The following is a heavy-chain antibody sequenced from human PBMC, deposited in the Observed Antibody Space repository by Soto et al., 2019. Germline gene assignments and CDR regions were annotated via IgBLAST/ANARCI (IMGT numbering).Heavy chain of an antibody. V-gene: IGHV3-13*01. J-gene: IGHJ4*02. D-gene: IGHD1-1*01. CDR2: LDSRGYT. Sequence: EVHLVESGGGLEQPGGSLRLXCAASGFTFSNHDMHWVRQAPGKGLEWVSGLDSRGYTNYAASVKGRFSISGDXXXKSFHLQINNLRAEDTALYFCATERIGTDYFDNWGQGTLVTVSS. CDR1: GFTFSNHD. CDR3: ATERIGTDYFDN.